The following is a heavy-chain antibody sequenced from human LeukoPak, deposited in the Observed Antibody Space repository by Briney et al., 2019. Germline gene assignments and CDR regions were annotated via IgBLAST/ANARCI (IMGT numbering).Heavy chain of an antibody. CDR3: ARDLYWSMDV. J-gene: IGHJ6*03. D-gene: IGHD2-15*01. CDR1: GFTFSSYA. Sequence: GGSLRLSCAASGFTFSSYAMSWVRQAPGKGLEWVANIKHDGSEKYYVDSVKGRFTISRDNAKKSLYLQMNSLRAEDTAVYFCARDLYWSMDVWGKGTTVTVSS. CDR2: IKHDGSEK. V-gene: IGHV3-7*01.